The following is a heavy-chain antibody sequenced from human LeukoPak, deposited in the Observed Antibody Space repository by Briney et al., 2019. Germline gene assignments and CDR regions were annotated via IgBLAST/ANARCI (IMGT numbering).Heavy chain of an antibody. Sequence: SETLSLTCAVYGGSFSGYYWNWIRQPPGKGLEWIGEINHSGSTHYNPSLKSRVTMSVDTSKNQFSMKLSSVTAADTTVYYCARDETTPLPGAYWGQGTLVTVSS. V-gene: IGHV4-34*01. J-gene: IGHJ4*02. D-gene: IGHD4-17*01. CDR2: INHSGST. CDR1: GGSFSGYY. CDR3: ARDETTPLPGAY.